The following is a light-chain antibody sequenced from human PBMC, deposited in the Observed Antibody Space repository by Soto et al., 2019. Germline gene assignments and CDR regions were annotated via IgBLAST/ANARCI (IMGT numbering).Light chain of an antibody. V-gene: IGLV2-23*01. CDR3: SSYTSSSIYV. CDR1: RSDVGGYNL. Sequence: QSVLTQPASVSGSPGQSITVSCAGTRSDVGGYNLVSWYQQHPGKAPKLIIYEGTERPSGISPRFSGSKSGNTASLTISGLQAEDEADYYCSSYTSSSIYVFGSGTKVTV. J-gene: IGLJ1*01. CDR2: EGT.